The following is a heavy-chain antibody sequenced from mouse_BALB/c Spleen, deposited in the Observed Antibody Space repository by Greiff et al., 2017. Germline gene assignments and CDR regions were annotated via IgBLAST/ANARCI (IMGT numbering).Heavy chain of an antibody. V-gene: IGHV5-6-5*01. CDR3: ARTGYSYYAMDY. J-gene: IGHJ4*01. CDR2: ISSGGST. D-gene: IGHD2-12*01. Sequence: EVHLVESGGGLVKPGGSLKLSCAASGFTFSSYAMSWVRQTPEKRLEWVASISSGGSTYYPDSVKGRFTISRDNARNILYLQMSSLRSEDTAMYYCARTGYSYYAMDYWGQGTSVTVSS. CDR1: GFTFSSYA.